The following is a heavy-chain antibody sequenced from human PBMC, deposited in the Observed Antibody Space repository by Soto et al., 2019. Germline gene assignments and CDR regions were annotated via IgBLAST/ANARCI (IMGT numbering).Heavy chain of an antibody. V-gene: IGHV3-43*01. Sequence: GGSLRLSCAASGFTFHDFTMHWVRQAPGKGLEWVSLISWDGATAYYADSVKGRFTVSRDNNKNSVYLRMNSLRPENTALYYCVKDGPCGRWLEFYFDFWGRGTLVTVSS. CDR1: GFTFHDFT. CDR3: VKDGPCGRWLEFYFDF. D-gene: IGHD5-12*01. CDR2: ISWDGATA. J-gene: IGHJ4*02.